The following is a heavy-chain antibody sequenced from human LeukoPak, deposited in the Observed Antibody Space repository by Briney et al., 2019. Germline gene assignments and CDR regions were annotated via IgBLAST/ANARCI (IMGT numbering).Heavy chain of an antibody. CDR2: ISWDGGST. CDR1: GFTFDDYT. J-gene: IGHJ4*02. V-gene: IGHV3-43D*03. CDR3: AKDVRGSTSWYGLDY. Sequence: GGSLRLSCAASGFTFDDYTIHWVRQAPGKGLEWVSLISWDGGSTYYADSVKGRFTISRDNSKNSLYLQMNSLRAEDTALYYCAKDVRGSTSWYGLDYWGQGTLVTVSS. D-gene: IGHD6-13*01.